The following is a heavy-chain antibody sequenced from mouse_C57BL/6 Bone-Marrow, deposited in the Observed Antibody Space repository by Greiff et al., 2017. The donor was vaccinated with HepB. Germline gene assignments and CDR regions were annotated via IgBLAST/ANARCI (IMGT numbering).Heavy chain of an antibody. J-gene: IGHJ3*01. V-gene: IGHV5-17*01. Sequence: EVKLVESGGGLVKPGGSLKLSCAASGFTFSDYGMHWVRQAPEKGLEGVAYISSGSSSVYYADTVKGRFTISRDNAKNTLFLQMTRLRSEDTAMCYCATTIIRRAWFAYWGQGTMVTVSA. D-gene: IGHD2-4*01. CDR3: ATTIIRRAWFAY. CDR1: GFTFSDYG. CDR2: ISSGSSSV.